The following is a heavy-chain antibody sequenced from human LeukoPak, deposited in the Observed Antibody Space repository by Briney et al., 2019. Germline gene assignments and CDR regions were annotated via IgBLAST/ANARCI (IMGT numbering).Heavy chain of an antibody. J-gene: IGHJ6*03. Sequence: GGSLRLSCAASGFTFSNYAMSWVRQAPGKGLEWVSSISGSASSTYHADSVKGRFTISRDNSKNTLYLQMNSLRADDTAVYYCAKGSGYSYGYPYYYYMDVWGKGTTVTVSS. D-gene: IGHD5-18*01. CDR2: ISGSASST. CDR3: AKGSGYSYGYPYYYYMDV. CDR1: GFTFSNYA. V-gene: IGHV3-23*01.